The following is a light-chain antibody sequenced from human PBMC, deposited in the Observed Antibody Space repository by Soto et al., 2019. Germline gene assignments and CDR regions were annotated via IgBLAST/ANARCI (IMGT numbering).Light chain of an antibody. CDR1: QDFSNF. J-gene: IGKJ4*01. CDR2: DAS. CDR3: QQLYSFPLT. Sequence: IHLTHSPSFLSASIGYRVTITCRASQDFSNFLAWYQQKPGRAPKLLMYDASTLQSGVPSRFSGSGSGTEFTLTISSLQPEDFATYYCQQLYSFPLTFGGGTKVDIK. V-gene: IGKV1-9*01.